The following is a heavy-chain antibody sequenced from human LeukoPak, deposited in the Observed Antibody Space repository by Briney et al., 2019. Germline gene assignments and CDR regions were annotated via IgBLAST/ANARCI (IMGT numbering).Heavy chain of an antibody. CDR3: AKRASPPYYFDY. J-gene: IGHJ4*02. CDR1: GFTFSSYA. CDR2: ISTSGGST. Sequence: GGSLRLSCAASGFTFSSYAMSWVRRAPGKGLDWVSAISTSGGSTYYADSVKGWFTISRDNSKNTLYLQMNSLSAEDTAVYYCAKRASPPYYFDYWGQGTLVTVSS. V-gene: IGHV3-23*01.